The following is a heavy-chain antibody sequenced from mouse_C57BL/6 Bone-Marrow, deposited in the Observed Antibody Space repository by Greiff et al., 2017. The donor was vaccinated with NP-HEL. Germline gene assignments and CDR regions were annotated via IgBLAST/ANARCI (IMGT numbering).Heavy chain of an antibody. CDR2: IWRGGST. V-gene: IGHV2-5*01. Sequence: QVQLQQSGPGLVQPSQSLSITCTVSGFSLTSYGVHWVRQSPGKGLEWLGVIWRGGSTDYNAAFMSRLSITKDNSKSQVFFKMNSLQADDTAIYYCAKTRYGSSYDWYFDVWGTGTTVTVSS. J-gene: IGHJ1*03. D-gene: IGHD1-1*01. CDR3: AKTRYGSSYDWYFDV. CDR1: GFSLTSYG.